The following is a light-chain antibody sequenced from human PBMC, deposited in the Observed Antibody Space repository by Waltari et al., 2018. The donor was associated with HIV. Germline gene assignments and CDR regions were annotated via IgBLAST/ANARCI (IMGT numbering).Light chain of an antibody. CDR2: RAS. Sequence: EIILTQSPETLSVSLGVRAALPCKSAESVLSSSNNVAYFAWYPHKPGHPPKFLFSRASPRASGVPARFTASGSRTDFTLTIDDLRADDVGFYFCQQYYSTPTFGRGTQL. CDR1: ESVLSSSNNVAY. J-gene: IGKJ5*01. CDR3: QQYYSTPT. V-gene: IGKV4-1*01.